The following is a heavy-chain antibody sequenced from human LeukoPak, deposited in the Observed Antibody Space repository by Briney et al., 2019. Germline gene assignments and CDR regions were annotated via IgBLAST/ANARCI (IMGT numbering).Heavy chain of an antibody. CDR1: GFTFSSYG. D-gene: IGHD3-22*01. CDR3: ARGDIYYDSSGYYGFDY. Sequence: GGSLRLSCAASGFTFSSYGMHGVRQAPGKGREWVAVIWYDGSNKYYADSVKGRFTISRDNSKNTLYLQMNSLRAEDTAVYYCARGDIYYDSSGYYGFDYWGQGTRVTVSS. CDR2: IWYDGSNK. V-gene: IGHV3-33*01. J-gene: IGHJ4*02.